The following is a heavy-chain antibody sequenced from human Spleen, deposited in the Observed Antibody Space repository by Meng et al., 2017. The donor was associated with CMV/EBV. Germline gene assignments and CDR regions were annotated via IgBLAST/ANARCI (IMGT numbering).Heavy chain of an antibody. CDR2: ISDSGTTI. CDR1: GFTFSDYY. J-gene: IGHJ4*02. V-gene: IGHV3-11*04. Sequence: GESLKISCAASGFTFSDYYMSWIRQAPGRGLEWIAYISDSGTTIYYADSVKCRFTTSRDNAKNSLYLQMSGLRVEDTAFYYCAREGVNDVDPKSRFDLWGQGTLVTVSS. D-gene: IGHD1-1*01. CDR3: AREGVNDVDPKSRFDL.